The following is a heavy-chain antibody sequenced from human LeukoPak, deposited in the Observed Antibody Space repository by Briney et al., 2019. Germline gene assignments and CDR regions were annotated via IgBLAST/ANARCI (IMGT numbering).Heavy chain of an antibody. V-gene: IGHV1-69*01. CDR1: GGTFSSYA. CDR2: IIPIFGTA. J-gene: IGHJ4*02. D-gene: IGHD2-15*01. Sequence: GASVKVSCKASGGTFSSYAISWVRQAPGQGLEWMGGIIPIFGTANYAQKFQGRVTITADESTSTAYMELSSLRSEDTAVYYCARLGYCSGGSCYSGGYWGQGTLVTVSS. CDR3: ARLGYCSGGSCYSGGY.